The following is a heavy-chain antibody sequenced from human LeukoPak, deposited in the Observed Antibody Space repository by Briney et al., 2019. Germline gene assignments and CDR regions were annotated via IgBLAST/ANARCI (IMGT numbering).Heavy chain of an antibody. J-gene: IGHJ6*02. D-gene: IGHD3-9*01. CDR1: GFTFSSYW. CDR3: TRDLMDYDVSTGLHHYYMDV. CDR2: INGDGRNI. V-gene: IGHV3-74*01. Sequence: GGSLRLSCVASGFTFSSYWMQWVRQDPRKGLVWVSRINGDGRNINYADSVRGRFTISRDNAKNTLYLQMNTLRVEDTAVYYCTRDLMDYDVSTGLHHYYMDVWGQGTTVTVSS.